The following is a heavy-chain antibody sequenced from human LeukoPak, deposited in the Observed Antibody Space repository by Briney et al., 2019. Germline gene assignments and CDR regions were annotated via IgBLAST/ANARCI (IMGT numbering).Heavy chain of an antibody. V-gene: IGHV4-59*01. CDR1: GASISSWY. CDR2: IYGSGNT. D-gene: IGHD2-2*01. Sequence: SETLSLTCTVSGASISSWYWSWIRQPPGKGLEWIGYIYGSGNTNYNPSLKSRVTISVDTSKNQFSLKLSSVTAADTAVYYCAREGKGSTDTTYYFDYWGQGTLVTVSS. J-gene: IGHJ4*02. CDR3: AREGKGSTDTTYYFDY.